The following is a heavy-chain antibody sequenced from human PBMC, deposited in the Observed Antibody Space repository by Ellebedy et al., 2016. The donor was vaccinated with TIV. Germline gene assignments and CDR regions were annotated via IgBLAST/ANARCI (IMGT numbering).Heavy chain of an antibody. V-gene: IGHV1-8*01. CDR1: GYTFTSYD. D-gene: IGHD2-21*01. CDR2: MNPISGNT. Sequence: ASVTVSCXASGYTFTSYDINWVRQATGQGLEWMGWMNPISGNTGYAQKFQGRVTMTRNNPITTAYMELSSLRSEDTAVYYCARVPSYGGGGPRGGFYDYGLDAWGQGTTVTVSS. J-gene: IGHJ6*02. CDR3: ARVPSYGGGGPRGGFYDYGLDA.